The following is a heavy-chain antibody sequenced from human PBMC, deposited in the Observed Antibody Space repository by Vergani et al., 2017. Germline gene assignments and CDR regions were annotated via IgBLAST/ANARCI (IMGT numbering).Heavy chain of an antibody. Sequence: QVQLQESGPGLVKPSETLSLTFAVSGFSIDNGYYWDWIRQPPGKGLEWIGSIYRTGRTHFNPSLKSRVHISVDTSKDHFSLKLGSVTAADTAVYYRTGHWAVVAANKWFVRLGQGSLLTVSP. CDR3: TGHWAVVAANKWFVR. D-gene: IGHD2-15*01. CDR1: GFSIDNGYY. V-gene: IGHV4-38-2*01. J-gene: IGHJ5*02. CDR2: IYRTGRT.